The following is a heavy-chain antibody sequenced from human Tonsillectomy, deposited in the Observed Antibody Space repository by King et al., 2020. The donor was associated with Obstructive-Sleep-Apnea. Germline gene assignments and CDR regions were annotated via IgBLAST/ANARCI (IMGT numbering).Heavy chain of an antibody. CDR2: ISYDGNNK. J-gene: IGHJ6*02. V-gene: IGHV3-30*04. CDR3: AKRLDFAGYSSGWTDYYYGMDV. D-gene: IGHD6-19*01. CDR1: GFTFSSYA. Sequence: VQLVESGGGVVQPGRSLRLSCAASGFTFSSYAMHWVRQAPGKGLEWVAVISYDGNNKYYADSVKGRFTISRDNSKNTLYLQMNSLRAEDTAGYYCAKRLDFAGYSSGWTDYYYGMDVWGQGTTVTVSS.